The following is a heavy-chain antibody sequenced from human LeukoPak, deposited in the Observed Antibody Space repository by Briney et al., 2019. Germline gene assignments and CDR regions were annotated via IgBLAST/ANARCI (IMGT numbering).Heavy chain of an antibody. CDR3: AKVDCSGGSCYPGPSLAYYFDY. D-gene: IGHD2-15*01. J-gene: IGHJ4*02. CDR2: ISGSGGST. CDR1: GCTFSSYA. V-gene: IGHV3-23*01. Sequence: PGGSLRLSCAASGCTFSSYAMSWVRQAPGQGLEWVSAISGSGGSTYYADSVKGRFTISRDNSKNTLYLQMNSLRAEDTAVYYCAKVDCSGGSCYPGPSLAYYFDYWGQGTLVTVSS.